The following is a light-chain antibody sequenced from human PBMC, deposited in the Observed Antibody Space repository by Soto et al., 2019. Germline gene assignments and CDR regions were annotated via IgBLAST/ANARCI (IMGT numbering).Light chain of an antibody. J-gene: IGKJ2*01. V-gene: IGKV3-20*01. CDR3: QQYGTSPPEYT. CDR2: GAS. Sequence: EIVVTQSPGTLSLSPGERATLSCRASQSVSSTYLAWYQQKPGQAPRLLIYGASSRATGIPDRFSGSGSGTDFTLTISRLEPEDFAVYDCQQYGTSPPEYTFGQGTKLEIK. CDR1: QSVSSTY.